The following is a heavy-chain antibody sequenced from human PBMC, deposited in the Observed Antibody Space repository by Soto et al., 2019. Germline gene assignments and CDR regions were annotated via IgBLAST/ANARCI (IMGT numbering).Heavy chain of an antibody. V-gene: IGHV2-5*02. D-gene: IGHD2-21*01. CDR3: ARLVAAGITYYFDS. CDR2: IYWDDDK. CDR1: AFSLSTSGVG. J-gene: IGHJ4*02. Sequence: QITLKESGPTLVKPTQTLTLTCTFSAFSLSTSGVGVGWIRQPPGKALEWLTFIYWDDDKRYSPSLKSRLTITKDTSKDQVVLTMTNMDPVDTATYYCARLVAAGITYYFDSWCQGTLGTVSS.